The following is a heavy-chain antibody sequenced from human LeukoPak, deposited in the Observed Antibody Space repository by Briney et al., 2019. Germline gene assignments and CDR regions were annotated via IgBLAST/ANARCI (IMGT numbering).Heavy chain of an antibody. J-gene: IGHJ4*02. CDR2: IRSNDNGGTT. V-gene: IGHV3-49*04. CDR1: GFTFGDYA. CDR3: TRGFYYDSSGYYYPVGYFDY. D-gene: IGHD3-22*01. Sequence: PGRSLRLSCTASGFTFGDYAMSWVRQAPGKGLEWVGFIRSNDNGGTTEYAASVKGRFTISRDDSESIAYLQMNSLKTEDTAVYYCTRGFYYDSSGYYYPVGYFDYWGQGTLVSVAS.